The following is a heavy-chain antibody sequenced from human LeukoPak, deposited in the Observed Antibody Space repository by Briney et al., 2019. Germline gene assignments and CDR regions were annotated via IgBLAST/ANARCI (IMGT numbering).Heavy chain of an antibody. D-gene: IGHD1-14*01. J-gene: IGHJ5*02. Sequence: GGSLRLSCAASGFTFSSYWMSWVRQAPGKGLGWVANIKQDGSEKFYVDSVKGRFTISRDNAKNSLSLQMNSLGAEDTAVYYCARCPGRNWFDPWGQGTLVTVSS. CDR3: ARCPGRNWFDP. V-gene: IGHV3-7*01. CDR1: GFTFSSYW. CDR2: IKQDGSEK.